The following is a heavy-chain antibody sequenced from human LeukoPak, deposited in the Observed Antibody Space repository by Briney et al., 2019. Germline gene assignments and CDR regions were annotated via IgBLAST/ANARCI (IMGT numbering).Heavy chain of an antibody. J-gene: IGHJ4*02. CDR3: ARGSGWYNSYYFDY. CDR1: GGSFSGYY. Sequence: SETLSLTCAVYGGSFSGYYWSWIRQPPGKGLEWIGEINHSGSTNYNPSLKSRVTISVDTSKNQFSLKLSSETAADTAVYYCARGSGWYNSYYFDYWGQGTLVTVSS. D-gene: IGHD6-19*01. V-gene: IGHV4-34*01. CDR2: INHSGST.